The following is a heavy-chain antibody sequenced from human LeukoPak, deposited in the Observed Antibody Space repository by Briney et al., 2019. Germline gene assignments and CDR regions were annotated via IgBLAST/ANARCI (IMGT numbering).Heavy chain of an antibody. D-gene: IGHD5-24*01. CDR1: GFTFSTYN. J-gene: IGHJ4*02. CDR2: ITSSSSYI. V-gene: IGHV3-21*04. Sequence: PGGSLRLSCAASGFTFSTYNMNWVRQAPGKGLEWVSSITSSSSYIYYADSVKGRFIISRDNSKNTVYLQMNSLSAEDAAVYYCVKDDGWVQYANWGQGTLVTVSS. CDR3: VKDDGWVQYAN.